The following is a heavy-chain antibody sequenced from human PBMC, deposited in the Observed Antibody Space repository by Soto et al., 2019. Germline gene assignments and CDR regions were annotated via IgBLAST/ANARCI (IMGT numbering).Heavy chain of an antibody. CDR3: AKGDNRRPKTGYALDP. J-gene: IGHJ5*02. CDR2: TYFRSKWYN. Sequence: ILSLTCGISGHSVSRKSACWKWRRHAKSRGLEWLGRTYFRSKWYNDYAVSVKSRIIIKPDTSNKKFSLQLNSVTHEETAVYLCAKGDNRRPKTGYALDPWGQGIVVTVSS. V-gene: IGHV6-1*01. CDR1: GHSVSRKSAC. D-gene: IGHD5-12*01.